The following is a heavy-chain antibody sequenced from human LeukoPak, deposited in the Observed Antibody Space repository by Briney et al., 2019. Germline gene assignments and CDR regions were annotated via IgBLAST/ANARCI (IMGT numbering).Heavy chain of an antibody. CDR3: AKGGHHFNPFFY. CDR1: GFTFSSSP. D-gene: IGHD3-3*01. J-gene: IGHJ4*02. V-gene: IGHV3-23*01. CDR2: IHAGGSDP. Sequence: PGGSLRLSCAASGFTFSSSPMGWVRRAPGKGLEWVSSIHAGGSDPFYGDSVQGRFTISRDNSKNTLSLQLSSLRVEDTAVYFCAKGGHHFNPFFYCGQGTLVTVSS.